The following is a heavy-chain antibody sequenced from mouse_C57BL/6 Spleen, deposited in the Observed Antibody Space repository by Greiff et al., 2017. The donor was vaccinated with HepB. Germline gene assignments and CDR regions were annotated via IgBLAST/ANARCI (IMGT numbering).Heavy chain of an antibody. CDR1: GYTFTDYY. CDR2: INPYNGGT. J-gene: IGHJ3*01. V-gene: IGHV1-19*01. CDR3: ARSYYGSSYTLAY. Sequence: EVQLQQSGPVLVKPGASVKMSCKASGYTFTDYYMNWVKQSHGKSLEWIGVINPYNGGTSYNQKFKGKATLTVDKSSSTAYMELNSLTSEDSAVYYCARSYYGSSYTLAYWGQGTLVTVSA. D-gene: IGHD1-1*01.